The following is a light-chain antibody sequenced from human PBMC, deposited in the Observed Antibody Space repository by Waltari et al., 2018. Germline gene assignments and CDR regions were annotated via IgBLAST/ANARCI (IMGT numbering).Light chain of an antibody. V-gene: IGLV1-44*01. J-gene: IGLJ2*01. CDR1: ISNLGSNT. CDR3: AAWDDSLGGPV. Sequence: QSLLTQPPSASGTPGQRVTISCSGGISNLGSNTINWYRQFPGTAPKVLIYSNDERTSGVPERFSGSKSGTSASLAIRGLQSEDEADYYCAAWDDSLGGPVFGGGTKLTVL. CDR2: SND.